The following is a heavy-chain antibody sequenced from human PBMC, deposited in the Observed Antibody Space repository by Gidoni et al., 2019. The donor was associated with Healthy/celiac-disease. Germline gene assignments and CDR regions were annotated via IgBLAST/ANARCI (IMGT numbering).Heavy chain of an antibody. J-gene: IGHJ4*02. D-gene: IGHD3-3*01. Sequence: QVQLQESGPGLVKPSETLSLTCPVSGGSISSYYWSWIRQPAGKGLEWIGRIYTSGSTNYNPSLKSRVTMSVDTSKNQFSLKLSSVTAADTAVYYCAREPLIYDFWSGPATFDYWGQGTLVTVSS. CDR1: GGSISSYY. V-gene: IGHV4-4*07. CDR3: AREPLIYDFWSGPATFDY. CDR2: IYTSGST.